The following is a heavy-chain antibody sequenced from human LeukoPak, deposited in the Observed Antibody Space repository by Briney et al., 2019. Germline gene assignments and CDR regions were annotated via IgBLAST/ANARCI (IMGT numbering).Heavy chain of an antibody. J-gene: IGHJ6*02. Sequence: SETLSLTCAVYGGSFSGYYWSWIRQPPGKGLEWIGEINHSGSTNYNPSLKSRVTISVDTSKNQFSMQVSSVAAADTAVYYCARGGYYYCSGPPRADSYYGMDVWGQGPRSPSP. CDR2: INHSGST. D-gene: IGHD3-10*01. CDR1: GGSFSGYY. V-gene: IGHV4-34*01. CDR3: ARGGYYYCSGPPRADSYYGMDV.